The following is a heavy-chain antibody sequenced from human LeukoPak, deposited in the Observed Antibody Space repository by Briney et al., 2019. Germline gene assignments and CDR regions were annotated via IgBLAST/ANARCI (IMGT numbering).Heavy chain of an antibody. Sequence: TGGSLRLSCAASGFTFSSYSMNWVRQAPGKGLEWVSYISSSSSTIHYADSVKGRFTISRDNAKNSLYLQMNSLRAEDTAVYYCARAPLYGSGSFWGQGTLVTVSS. CDR3: ARAPLYGSGSF. V-gene: IGHV3-48*04. CDR1: GFTFSSYS. CDR2: ISSSSSTI. D-gene: IGHD3-10*01. J-gene: IGHJ4*02.